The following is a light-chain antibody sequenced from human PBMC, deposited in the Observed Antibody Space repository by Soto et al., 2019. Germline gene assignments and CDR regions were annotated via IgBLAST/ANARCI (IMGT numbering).Light chain of an antibody. Sequence: DIQMTQSPSSLSASVGDRVTITCRASQSISSYLNWYQQKPGKAPKLLTYAAYSLQSGVQSRFSGSGSGTEFTLTIRSLQPDDFATYYCQQYNSYPLTVGGGTKVDIK. J-gene: IGKJ4*01. CDR2: AAY. CDR1: QSISSY. V-gene: IGKV1-39*01. CDR3: QQYNSYPLT.